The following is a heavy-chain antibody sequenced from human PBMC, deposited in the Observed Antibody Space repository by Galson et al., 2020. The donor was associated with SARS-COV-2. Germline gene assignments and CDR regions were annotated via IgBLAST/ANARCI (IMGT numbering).Heavy chain of an antibody. CDR3: ARAVAVAGNFDY. J-gene: IGHJ4*02. D-gene: IGHD6-19*01. CDR2: IYHSGST. Sequence: SETLSLTCAVSGGSISSGGYSWSWIRQPPGQGLEWLGYIYHSGSTYYNPSLKSRVTISVDRSKNQFSLKLSSVTAADTAVYYCARAVAVAGNFDYWGQGTLVTVSS. V-gene: IGHV4-30-2*01. CDR1: GGSISSGGYS.